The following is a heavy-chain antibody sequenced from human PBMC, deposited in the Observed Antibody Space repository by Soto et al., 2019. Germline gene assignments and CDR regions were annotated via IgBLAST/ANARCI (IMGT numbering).Heavy chain of an antibody. D-gene: IGHD6-13*01. CDR1: GYSFTSYW. V-gene: IGHV5-10-1*01. CDR3: ARPHPGYSSSWYY. J-gene: IGHJ4*02. CDR2: IDPSDSNI. Sequence: GESLKISCKGSGYSFTSYWIRWVRQMPGKGLEWMGRIDPSDSNINYNPSFEGHVTISADKSISTAYLQWSSLKAWDTALFYCARPHPGYSSSWYYWGQGTL.